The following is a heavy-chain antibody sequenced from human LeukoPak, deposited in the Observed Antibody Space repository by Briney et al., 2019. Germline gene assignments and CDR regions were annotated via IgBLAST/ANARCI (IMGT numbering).Heavy chain of an antibody. CDR1: GFTFSGSA. J-gene: IGHJ6*02. D-gene: IGHD4-17*01. CDR3: TRRLETTPFSRYYYYGMDV. CDR2: IRSKANSYAT. V-gene: IGHV3-73*01. Sequence: GGSLKLSCAASGFTFSGSAMHCVRQASGKGLEWVGRIRSKANSYATAYAASVKGRFTISRDDSKNTAYLQMNSLKTEDTAVYYCTRRLETTPFSRYYYYGMDVWGQGTTVTVSS.